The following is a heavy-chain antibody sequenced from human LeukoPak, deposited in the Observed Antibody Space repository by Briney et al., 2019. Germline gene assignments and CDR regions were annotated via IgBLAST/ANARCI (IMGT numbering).Heavy chain of an antibody. J-gene: IGHJ4*02. D-gene: IGHD6-19*01. CDR3: ARDAVGSSGWYEEYY. CDR2: ITRSSETI. V-gene: IGHV3-48*02. Sequence: GGSLRLSCAASGFTFSGYSMNWVRQAPGKGLEWVSYITRSSETIHYADSVEGRFTISRDNAENSLYLHMNSLRDEDTAVYYCARDAVGSSGWYEEYYWGQGTLVTVSS. CDR1: GFTFSGYS.